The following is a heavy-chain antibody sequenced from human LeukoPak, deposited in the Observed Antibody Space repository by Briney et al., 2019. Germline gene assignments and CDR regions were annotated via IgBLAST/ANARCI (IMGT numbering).Heavy chain of an antibody. CDR1: GGSFSGYY. V-gene: IGHV4-34*01. J-gene: IGHJ4*02. Sequence: SETLSLTCAVYGGSFSGYYWSWIRQPPGKGLEWIGEINHSGSTNYNPSLKSRVTISVDTSKNQFSLKLSSVTAADTAVYYCARVPLDYYGLAGGYYFDYWGQGTLVTVSS. D-gene: IGHD3-10*01. CDR2: INHSGST. CDR3: ARVPLDYYGLAGGYYFDY.